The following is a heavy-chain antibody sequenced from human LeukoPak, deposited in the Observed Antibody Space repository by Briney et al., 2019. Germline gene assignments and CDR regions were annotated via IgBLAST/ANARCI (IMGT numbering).Heavy chain of an antibody. CDR1: GFTFSTYW. CDR2: IKADGDEK. V-gene: IGHV3-7*04. CDR3: ARGYCDRTDCYGAPDW. Sequence: GGSLRLSCAASGFTFSTYWMNWVRQAPNKGLEWVANIKADGDEKHYVHSVRGRSTISRDNATNQVFLQMNSLRVDDTAVYYCARGYCDRTDCYGAPDWWGQGTLVTVSS. D-gene: IGHD2-2*01. J-gene: IGHJ1*01.